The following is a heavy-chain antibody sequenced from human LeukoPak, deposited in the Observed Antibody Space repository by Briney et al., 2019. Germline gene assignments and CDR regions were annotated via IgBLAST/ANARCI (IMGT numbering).Heavy chain of an antibody. Sequence: GGSLRLSCAASGFTFSSYGMHWVRQAPGKGLEWVAVISYDGSNKYYADSVKGRFTISRDNSKNTLYLQMNSLRAEDTAVYYFANQGSSSPFDYWGQGTLVTVSS. CDR3: ANQGSSSPFDY. J-gene: IGHJ4*02. CDR2: ISYDGSNK. CDR1: GFTFSSYG. D-gene: IGHD6-13*01. V-gene: IGHV3-30*18.